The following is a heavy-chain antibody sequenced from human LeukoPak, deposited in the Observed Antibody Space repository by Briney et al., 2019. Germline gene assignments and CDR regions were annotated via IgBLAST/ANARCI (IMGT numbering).Heavy chain of an antibody. CDR3: ARRPTGDPKFDY. CDR2: IYDSGST. CDR1: GGSISSISYY. V-gene: IGHV4-39*01. J-gene: IGHJ4*02. D-gene: IGHD7-27*01. Sequence: SETLSLTCTVSGGSISSISYYWGWIRQPPGKGLEGIGCIYDSGSTSYNPPPKSRGTISVDTSTNQFSLKLSSVTAADTAVYYCARRPTGDPKFDYWGQGTLVTVSS.